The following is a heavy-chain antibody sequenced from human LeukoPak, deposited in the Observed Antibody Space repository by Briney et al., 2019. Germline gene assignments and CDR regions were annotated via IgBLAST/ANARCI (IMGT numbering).Heavy chain of an antibody. CDR1: GYTFTGYY. Sequence: ASVKVSCKASGYTFTGYYMHWVRQAPGQGLEWMGWINPISGGTNYAQKFQGRVTMTRDTSISTVYMELSRLRSDDTAVYYCARGVYYYDSSGFDGGWFDPWGQGTLVTVSS. D-gene: IGHD3-22*01. CDR2: INPISGGT. J-gene: IGHJ5*02. V-gene: IGHV1-2*02. CDR3: ARGVYYYDSSGFDGGWFDP.